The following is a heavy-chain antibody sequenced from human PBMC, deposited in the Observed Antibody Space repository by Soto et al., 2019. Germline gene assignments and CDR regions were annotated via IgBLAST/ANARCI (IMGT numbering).Heavy chain of an antibody. CDR3: ARAGAYSSGWYIEY. Sequence: SETLSLTCAVSGGSISSGGYSCNWIRQPPGKGLEWIGYIYHSGSTYYNPSLKSRVTISVDKPKNQFSLKLSSVTAADTAVYYCARAGAYSSGWYIEYWGQGTLVTVSS. CDR1: GGSISSGGYS. J-gene: IGHJ4*02. CDR2: IYHSGST. V-gene: IGHV4-30-2*01. D-gene: IGHD6-19*01.